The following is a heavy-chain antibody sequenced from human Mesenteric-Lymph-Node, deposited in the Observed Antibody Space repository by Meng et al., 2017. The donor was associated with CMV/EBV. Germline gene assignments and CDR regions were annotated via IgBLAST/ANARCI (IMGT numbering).Heavy chain of an antibody. J-gene: IGHJ4*02. V-gene: IGHV4-61*01. Sequence: SETLSLTCTVSGGSVSSVNYYWSWIRQPPGKGLEWIGYIYHSGSTNYNPSLKSRVTILVDTSKNQFSLKLSSVTAADTAVYYCATYLVVPRNYQFDSWGQGTLVTVSS. D-gene: IGHD2-2*01. CDR3: ATYLVVPRNYQFDS. CDR2: IYHSGST. CDR1: GGSVSSVNYY.